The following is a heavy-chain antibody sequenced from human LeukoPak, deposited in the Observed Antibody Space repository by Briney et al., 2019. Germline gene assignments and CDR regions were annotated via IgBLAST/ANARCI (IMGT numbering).Heavy chain of an antibody. CDR2: ISSDGSTI. V-gene: IGHV3-48*04. D-gene: IGHD1-7*01. CDR1: EFTFSSYS. J-gene: IGHJ6*03. Sequence: GGSLRLSCAASEFTFSSYSMNWVRQAPGKGLEWVSYISSDGSTIYYADSVKGRLTISRDNAKNSLYLQMNSPRAEDTAVYYCARGDNCNSYYYYYMDVWGKGTTVTVSS. CDR3: ARGDNCNSYYYYYMDV.